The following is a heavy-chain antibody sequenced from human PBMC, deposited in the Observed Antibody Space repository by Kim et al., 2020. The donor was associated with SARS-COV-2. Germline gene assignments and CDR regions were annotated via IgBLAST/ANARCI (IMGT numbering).Heavy chain of an antibody. CDR2: INWNGGST. J-gene: IGHJ5*02. CDR3: ARRGIAAAGVGWFDP. Sequence: GGSLRLSCAASGFTFDDYGMSWVRQAPGKGLEWVSGINWNGGSTGYADSVKGRFTISRDNAKNSLYLQMNSLRAEDTALYHCARRGIAAAGVGWFDPWGQGTLVTVSS. D-gene: IGHD6-13*01. V-gene: IGHV3-20*01. CDR1: GFTFDDYG.